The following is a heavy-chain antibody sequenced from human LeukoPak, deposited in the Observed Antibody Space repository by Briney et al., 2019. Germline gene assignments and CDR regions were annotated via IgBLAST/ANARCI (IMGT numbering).Heavy chain of an antibody. CDR1: GGSISSSSYY. D-gene: IGHD6-6*01. CDR2: IYYSGST. J-gene: IGHJ5*02. CDR3: ASGGVGNEYSSSSAWFDP. Sequence: KTSETLSLTCTVSGGSISSSSYYWGWIRQPPGKGLEWIGSIYYSGSTYYNPSLKSRVTISVDTSKNQFSLKLSSVTAADTAVYYCASGGVGNEYSSSSAWFDPWGQGTLVTVSS. V-gene: IGHV4-39*01.